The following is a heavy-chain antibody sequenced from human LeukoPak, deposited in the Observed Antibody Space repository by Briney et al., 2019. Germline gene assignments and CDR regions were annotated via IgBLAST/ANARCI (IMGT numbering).Heavy chain of an antibody. CDR2: IYYSGST. J-gene: IGHJ5*02. Sequence: SDTLSLTCTVSGGSNSSSSYYWGWIRQPPGKGLEWIGRIYYSGSTYYTQSLKSRVTISVDTSKNQFSLKLSSVTAADTAVYYWAREKLGYCSGGSCYWPRWFDPWGQGTLVTVSS. CDR1: GGSNSSSSYY. D-gene: IGHD2-15*01. V-gene: IGHV4-39*07. CDR3: AREKLGYCSGGSCYWPRWFDP.